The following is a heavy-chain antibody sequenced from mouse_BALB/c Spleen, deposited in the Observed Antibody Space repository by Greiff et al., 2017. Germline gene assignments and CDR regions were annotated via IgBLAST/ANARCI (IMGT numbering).Heavy chain of an antibody. Sequence: VQLQQSGAELAKPGASVKMSCKASGYTFTSYWMHWVKQRPGQGLEWIGYINPSTGYTEYNQKFKDKATLTADKSSSTAYMQLSSLTSEDSAVYYCARQVRAWFAYWGQGTLVTVSA. D-gene: IGHD2-14*01. CDR3: ARQVRAWFAY. V-gene: IGHV1-7*01. J-gene: IGHJ3*01. CDR2: INPSTGYT. CDR1: GYTFTSYW.